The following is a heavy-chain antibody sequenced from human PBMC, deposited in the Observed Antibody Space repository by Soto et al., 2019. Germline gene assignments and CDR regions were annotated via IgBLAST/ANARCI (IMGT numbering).Heavy chain of an antibody. CDR3: VSDRGYGHASVPYS. CDR2: ISYDGGLQ. V-gene: IGHV3-30*03. D-gene: IGHD5-18*01. J-gene: IGHJ4*02. Sequence: QARLVESGGGVVQPGRSLRLSCAASGFTFSSYGMHWVRQAPGTGLEWVAVISYDGGLQHYADSVKGRFTISRDNSKNMVLLQMNSLRAEDRAVYYCVSDRGYGHASVPYSWGQGTLVSVSS. CDR1: GFTFSSYG.